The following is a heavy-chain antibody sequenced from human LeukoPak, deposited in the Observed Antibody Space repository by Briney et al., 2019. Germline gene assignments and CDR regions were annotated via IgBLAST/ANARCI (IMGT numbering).Heavy chain of an antibody. V-gene: IGHV3-13*01. Sequence: GGSLILSCAASGFTFSSYDMHWVRQATGKGLEWVSAIGTAGDTYYPGSVKGRFTISRENAKNSLYLQMNSLRAGDTAVYYCARGDGLTAVAGTGWFDPWGQGTLVTVST. CDR1: GFTFSSYD. D-gene: IGHD6-19*01. J-gene: IGHJ5*02. CDR3: ARGDGLTAVAGTGWFDP. CDR2: IGTAGDT.